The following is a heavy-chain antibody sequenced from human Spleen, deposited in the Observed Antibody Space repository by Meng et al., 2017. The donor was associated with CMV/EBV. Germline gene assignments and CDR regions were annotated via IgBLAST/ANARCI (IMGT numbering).Heavy chain of an antibody. D-gene: IGHD1-26*01. CDR1: GFTFSSYG. Sequence: GGSLRLSCAASGFTFSSYGMHWVRQAPGKGLEWVAFIRYDGSNKYYADSVKGRFTISRDNSKNTLYLQMNSLRAEDTAVYYCAKLPIVGASRGFDYWGQGTLVTVSS. V-gene: IGHV3-30*02. CDR2: IRYDGSNK. CDR3: AKLPIVGASRGFDY. J-gene: IGHJ4*02.